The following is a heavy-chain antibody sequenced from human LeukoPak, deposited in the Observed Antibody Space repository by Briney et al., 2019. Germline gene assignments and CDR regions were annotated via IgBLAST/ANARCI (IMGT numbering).Heavy chain of an antibody. CDR3: TRTEPTYSSGWYVDY. J-gene: IGHJ4*02. D-gene: IGHD6-19*01. CDR1: GFTFSSYE. V-gene: IGHV3-48*03. CDR2: ISSSGSTI. Sequence: GGSLRLSCAASGFTFSSYEMNWVRQAPGKGLEWVSYISSSGSTIYYADSVKGRFTISRDDSKNTAYLQMNSLKTEDTAVYYCTRTEPTYSSGWYVDYWGQGTLVTVSS.